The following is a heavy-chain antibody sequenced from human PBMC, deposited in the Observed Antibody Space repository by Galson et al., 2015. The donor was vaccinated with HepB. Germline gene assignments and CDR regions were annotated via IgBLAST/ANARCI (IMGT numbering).Heavy chain of an antibody. CDR1: GFSLSTSGMC. V-gene: IGHV2-70*11. D-gene: IGHD1-26*01. J-gene: IGHJ4*02. Sequence: PALVKPTQTLTLTCTFSGFSLSTSGMCVSWIRQPPGKALEWLARIDWDDDKYYSTSLKTRLTISKDTSKNQVVLTMTNMDPVDTATYYCARDRVGAGDFDYWGQGTLVTVSS. CDR2: IDWDDDK. CDR3: ARDRVGAGDFDY.